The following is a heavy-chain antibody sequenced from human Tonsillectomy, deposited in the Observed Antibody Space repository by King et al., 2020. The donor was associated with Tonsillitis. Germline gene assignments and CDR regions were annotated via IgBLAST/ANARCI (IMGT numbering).Heavy chain of an antibody. J-gene: IGHJ4*02. CDR1: GFTFSSFG. Sequence: VQLVQSGGGVVQPGRSLRLSCAASGFTFSSFGMHWVRQAPGKGLKWVAVISYDGGNKYYADSVKGRFTISRDNSKNTLYLQMNSLRAEDTAMYYCAKDYYGSGSFYPIDYWGQGTLVTVSS. CDR2: ISYDGGNK. CDR3: AKDYYGSGSFYPIDY. D-gene: IGHD3-10*01. V-gene: IGHV3-30*18.